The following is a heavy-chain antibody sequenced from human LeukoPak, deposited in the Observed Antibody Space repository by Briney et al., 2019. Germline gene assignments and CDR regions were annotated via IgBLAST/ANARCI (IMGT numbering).Heavy chain of an antibody. J-gene: IGHJ2*01. CDR3: VRVGGYTYGDNWYFNV. CDR1: RFNFDDFG. D-gene: IGHD5-18*01. CDR2: INWNAGSI. Sequence: GGSLRLSCAASRFNFDDFGMSWVRQSPGKGLEWVSGINWNAGSIGYADSVKGRFNISRDNAKRSLYLQMNSLRDEDTALYYCVRVGGYTYGDNWYFNVWGRGTLVTVSS. V-gene: IGHV3-20*04.